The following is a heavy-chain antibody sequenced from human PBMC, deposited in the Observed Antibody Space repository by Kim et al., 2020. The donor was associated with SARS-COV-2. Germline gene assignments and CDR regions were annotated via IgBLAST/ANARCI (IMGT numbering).Heavy chain of an antibody. V-gene: IGHV3-53*01. Sequence: KYYAHHVKGRFTISRDNSKNTLYLQMNSLRAADPPVYYCARDGYSSGYSYWGQRTLVTVSS. CDR3: ARDGYSSGYSY. CDR2: K. J-gene: IGHJ4*02. D-gene: IGHD3-22*01.